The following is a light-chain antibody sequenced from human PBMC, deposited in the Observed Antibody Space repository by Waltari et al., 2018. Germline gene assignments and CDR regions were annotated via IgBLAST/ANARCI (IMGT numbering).Light chain of an antibody. CDR3: QQYNNWPPGT. CDR1: QSISSS. Sequence: EIVLTQSPATLSVSPGERATLSCRASQSISSSLDGYQQKPGQAPSLLIYGASTRATGVPGRFSGSGSGTEFTLTITSLHSEDFAVYYCQQYNNWPPGTFGQGTKVEIK. CDR2: GAS. V-gene: IGKV3-15*01. J-gene: IGKJ1*01.